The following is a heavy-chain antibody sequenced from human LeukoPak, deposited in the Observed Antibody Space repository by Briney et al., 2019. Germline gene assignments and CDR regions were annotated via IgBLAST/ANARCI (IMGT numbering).Heavy chain of an antibody. Sequence: PGGSLRLSCAASGFTFSSYAMHWVRQAPGKGLEWVAVISYDGSNKYYADSVKGRFTISRDNSKNTLYLQMNSLRAEDTAVYYCAKDKGYNIPVDYWGQGTLVTVSS. J-gene: IGHJ4*02. D-gene: IGHD5-24*01. CDR3: AKDKGYNIPVDY. CDR2: ISYDGSNK. CDR1: GFTFSSYA. V-gene: IGHV3-30*04.